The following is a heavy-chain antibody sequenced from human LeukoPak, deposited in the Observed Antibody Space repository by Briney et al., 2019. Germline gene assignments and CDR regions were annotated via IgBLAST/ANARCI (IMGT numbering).Heavy chain of an antibody. V-gene: IGHV4-30-2*01. J-gene: IGHJ5*02. D-gene: IGHD2-15*01. CDR1: GGSISSGGYS. CDR3: ARGYCSGGSCYWNWFDP. Sequence: SETLSLTCAVSGGSISSGGYSWSWIRQPPGKGLEWIGYIYHSGSTYYNPSLKSRVTISVDTSKNQFSLKLSSVTAADTAVYYCARGYCSGGSCYWNWFDPWGQGTLVTVSS. CDR2: IYHSGST.